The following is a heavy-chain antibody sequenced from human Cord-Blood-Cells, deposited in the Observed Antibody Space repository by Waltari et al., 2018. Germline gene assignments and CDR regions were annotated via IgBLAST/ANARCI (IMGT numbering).Heavy chain of an antibody. CDR1: GGSLSSGGYY. CDR3: ARDSESGSYFRYWYFDL. Sequence: QVQLQESGPGRVKPSQTLSLTCTVSGGSLSSGGYYWSWIRQHPGKGLEWIGYTYHSGSTYYNPSLKSRVTISVDTSKNQFSLKLSSVTAADTAVYYCARDSESGSYFRYWYFDLWGRGTLVTVSS. D-gene: IGHD1-26*01. J-gene: IGHJ2*01. CDR2: TYHSGST. V-gene: IGHV4-31*03.